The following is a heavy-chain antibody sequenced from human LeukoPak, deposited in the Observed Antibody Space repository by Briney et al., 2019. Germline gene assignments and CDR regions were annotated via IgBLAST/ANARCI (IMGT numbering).Heavy chain of an antibody. J-gene: IGHJ4*02. D-gene: IGHD6-13*01. Sequence: GGSLRLSCAASGFIFSSYAMHWVRQAPGKGLGWVAVISYDGSNKYYADSVKGRFTISRDNSKNTLYLQMNSLRAEDTAVYYCARDGRQLVPSLALIDYWGQGTLVTVSS. V-gene: IGHV3-30-3*01. CDR3: ARDGRQLVPSLALIDY. CDR2: ISYDGSNK. CDR1: GFIFSSYA.